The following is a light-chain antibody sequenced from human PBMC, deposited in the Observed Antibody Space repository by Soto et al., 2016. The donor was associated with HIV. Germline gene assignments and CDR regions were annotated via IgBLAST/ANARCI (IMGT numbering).Light chain of an antibody. J-gene: IGLJ2*01. Sequence: SPELTQDPAVSVALGQTVRITCQGDSLRIYYATWYQQKPGQAPVLVMYGRDHRPSWIPDRFSGSSSGNTASLTITGAQAEDEADYYCNSRDTGDNYVVFGGGTKLTV. V-gene: IGLV3-19*01. CDR1: SLRIYY. CDR2: GRD. CDR3: NSRDTGDNYVV.